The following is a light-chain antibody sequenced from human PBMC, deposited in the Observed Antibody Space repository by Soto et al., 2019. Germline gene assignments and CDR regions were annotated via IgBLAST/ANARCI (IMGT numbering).Light chain of an antibody. J-gene: IGKJ4*01. CDR2: DAS. V-gene: IGKV3-11*01. CDR1: QSVSSY. Sequence: EIVLTQSPATLSLSPGERATLSCRASQSVSSYLAWYQQKPGQAPRLLIYDASNMATGIPARFSGSGSGTDFTPTISRLEPEAFAVYYFQQRSNWLTFGGGTKVEIK. CDR3: QQRSNWLT.